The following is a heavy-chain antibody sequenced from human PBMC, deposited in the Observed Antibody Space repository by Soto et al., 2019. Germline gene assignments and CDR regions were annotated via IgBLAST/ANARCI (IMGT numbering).Heavy chain of an antibody. CDR1: GGSFSGYY. D-gene: IGHD3-9*01. CDR2: INHSGST. J-gene: IGHJ6*02. V-gene: IGHV4-34*01. CDR3: ARVRYFDWLLGTYYYYGMDV. Sequence: SGTLSLTCAVYGGSFSGYYWSWIRQPPGKGLEWIGEINHSGSTNYNPSLKSRVTISVDTSKNQFSLKLSSVTAADTAVYYCARVRYFDWLLGTYYYYGMDVWGQGTTVTVSS.